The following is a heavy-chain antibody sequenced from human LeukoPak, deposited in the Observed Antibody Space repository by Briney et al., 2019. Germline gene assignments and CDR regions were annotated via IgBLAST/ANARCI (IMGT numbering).Heavy chain of an antibody. J-gene: IGHJ3*02. Sequence: ASVKVSCKASGYTFTGYYMHWVRQAPGQGLEWMGWINPNSGGTNYAQKFQGRVTMTRDTSISTAYMELSRLRSDNTAVYYCALAAPYTQDAFDIWGQGTMVTVSS. V-gene: IGHV1-2*02. CDR2: INPNSGGT. CDR1: GYTFTGYY. CDR3: ALAAPYTQDAFDI. D-gene: IGHD6-6*01.